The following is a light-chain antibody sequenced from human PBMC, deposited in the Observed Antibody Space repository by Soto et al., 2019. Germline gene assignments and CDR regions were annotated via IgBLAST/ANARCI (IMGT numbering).Light chain of an antibody. CDR3: CSYAGNKNV. J-gene: IGLJ1*01. CDR2: EVS. V-gene: IGLV2-8*01. Sequence: QSVLTQPPSASGSPGQSVTISCTGTSSDVGGYDYVSWYQQHPGKAPKLLIYEVSKRPSGVPDRFSGSKSGNTASLTVSGLQAEDEADYYCCSYAGNKNVFGTGTKVTVL. CDR1: SSDVGGYDY.